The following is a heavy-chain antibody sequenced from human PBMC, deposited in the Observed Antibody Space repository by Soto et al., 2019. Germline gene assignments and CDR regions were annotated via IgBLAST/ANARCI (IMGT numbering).Heavy chain of an antibody. J-gene: IGHJ6*02. Sequence: SVKVSCKASGGTFSSYAISWVRQAPGQGLEWMGGIIPILGTANYAQKFQGRVTITADESTSTAYMELSSLRSEDTAVYYCARNKWFGELSPDPKGYYYYYGMDVWGQGTTVTVSS. CDR2: IIPILGTA. V-gene: IGHV1-69*13. CDR1: GGTFSSYA. D-gene: IGHD3-10*01. CDR3: ARNKWFGELSPDPKGYYYYYGMDV.